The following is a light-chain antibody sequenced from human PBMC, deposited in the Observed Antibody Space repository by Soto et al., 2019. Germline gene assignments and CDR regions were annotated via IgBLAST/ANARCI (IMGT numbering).Light chain of an antibody. CDR2: GAS. CDR3: QHYDSLPIT. CDR1: QSVSSN. V-gene: IGKV3-20*01. Sequence: DIVMTQSPDSLAVSLGERATLSCRASQSVSSNLAWYQQKPGQPPRLLIYGASSRATGIPDRFSGSGSGTDFTLTISRLEPEDFAVFYCQHYDSLPITFGQGTRLEIK. J-gene: IGKJ5*01.